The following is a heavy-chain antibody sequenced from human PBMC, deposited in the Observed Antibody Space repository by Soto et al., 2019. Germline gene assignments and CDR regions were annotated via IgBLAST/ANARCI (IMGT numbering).Heavy chain of an antibody. Sequence: GASVKVSCKVSGYPFTTYYIHWVRQAPGQGLEWMGWIDPRSGGTVYEQKFQGRVTMTRDTSISTVYMDLSGLTSDDTALYYCATDEYGIFPYWGPGSLVTVSS. J-gene: IGHJ4*02. CDR2: IDPRSGGT. D-gene: IGHD1-26*01. CDR1: GYPFTTYY. CDR3: ATDEYGIFPY. V-gene: IGHV1-2*02.